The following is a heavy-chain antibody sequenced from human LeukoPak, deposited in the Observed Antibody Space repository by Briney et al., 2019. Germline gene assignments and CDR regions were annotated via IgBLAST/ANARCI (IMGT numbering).Heavy chain of an antibody. CDR2: MKQDGSEK. V-gene: IGHV3-7*01. J-gene: IGHJ6*03. CDR1: GFTFSSYW. D-gene: IGHD3-22*01. CDR3: ARGRVITSRVYYYYCMDV. Sequence: GGSLRLSCAVSGFTFSSYWMSWVRQAPGKGLEWVANMKQDGSEKYYVDSVKGRFTISRDNAKSSLYLQMSSLRAEDTAVYYCARGRVITSRVYYYYCMDVWGKGTTVTVSS.